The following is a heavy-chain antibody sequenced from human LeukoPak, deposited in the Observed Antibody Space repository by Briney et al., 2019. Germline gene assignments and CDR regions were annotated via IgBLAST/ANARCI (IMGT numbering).Heavy chain of an antibody. CDR1: GGSISSGGYF. V-gene: IGHV4-61*08. Sequence: SQTLSLTCTVSGGSISSGGYFWSWIRQPPGKGLEWIGYIYYTGTTNYNPSLKSRVTISVDTSKNQFSLKVSSVTAADTGVYYCASKSTDHGELRFDYWGQGTLVTVSS. CDR2: IYYTGTT. J-gene: IGHJ4*02. D-gene: IGHD4-17*01. CDR3: ASKSTDHGELRFDY.